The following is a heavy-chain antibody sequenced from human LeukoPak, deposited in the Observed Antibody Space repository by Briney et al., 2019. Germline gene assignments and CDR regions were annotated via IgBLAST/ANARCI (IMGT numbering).Heavy chain of an antibody. J-gene: IGHJ6*02. CDR3: ARDGGGPDSGDPSDYYYSGMDV. CDR2: IRSSSSYI. D-gene: IGHD4-17*01. Sequence: PGGSLRLSCAASGFTFSSYSMNWVRQAPGKGLEWVSSIRSSSSYIYYADSVKRRYTISTDNAKNSLYLQMNSLRAEDTAVYYCARDGGGPDSGDPSDYYYSGMDVWGQGTTVTVPS. V-gene: IGHV3-21*01. CDR1: GFTFSSYS.